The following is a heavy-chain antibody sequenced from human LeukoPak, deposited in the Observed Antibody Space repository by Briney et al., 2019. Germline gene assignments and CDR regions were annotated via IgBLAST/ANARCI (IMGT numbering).Heavy chain of an antibody. J-gene: IGHJ4*02. CDR2: IYTSGST. CDR3: ARGLHLYYYDSSGYYGY. CDR1: GGSISSYY. D-gene: IGHD3-22*01. V-gene: IGHV4-4*07. Sequence: SETLSLTCTVSGGSISSYYWSWIRQPAGKGLEWIGRIYTSGSTNYNPSLKSRVTMSVDTSKNQFSLKLSSVTAADTAVYYCARGLHLYYYDSSGYYGYWGQGTLVTVSS.